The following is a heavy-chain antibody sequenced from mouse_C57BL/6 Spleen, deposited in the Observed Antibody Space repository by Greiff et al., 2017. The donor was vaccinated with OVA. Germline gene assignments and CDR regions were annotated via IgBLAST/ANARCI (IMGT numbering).Heavy chain of an antibody. Sequence: EVKLEESGGDLVKPGGSLKLSCAASGFTFSSYGMSWVRQTPDKRLEWVATISSGGSYTYYPDSVKGRFTISRDNAKNTLYLQMSSLKSEDTAMYYCARQDFDYWGQGTTLTVSS. J-gene: IGHJ2*01. CDR3: ARQDFDY. V-gene: IGHV5-6*02. CDR2: ISSGGSYT. CDR1: GFTFSSYG.